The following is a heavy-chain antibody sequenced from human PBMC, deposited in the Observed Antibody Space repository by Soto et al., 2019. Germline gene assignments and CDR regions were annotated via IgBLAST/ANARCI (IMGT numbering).Heavy chain of an antibody. J-gene: IGHJ4*02. V-gene: IGHV4-38-2*02. CDR2: IHHSGIT. CDR3: ARDISASDGDY. CDR1: GSSISSGYY. D-gene: IGHD2-21*01. Sequence: SETLSLTCSVSGSSISSGYYWGWIRQAPGKGLEWIGNIHHSGITYYNPSLESRVTISIDTSKNQFSLRLTSVTAADTAIYYCARDISASDGDYWGQGTLVTVAS.